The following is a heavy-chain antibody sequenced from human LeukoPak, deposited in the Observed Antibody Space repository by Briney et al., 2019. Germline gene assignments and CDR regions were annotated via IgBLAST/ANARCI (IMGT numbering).Heavy chain of an antibody. CDR3: AKGSFGVVSRGYFDY. D-gene: IGHD3-3*01. J-gene: IGHJ4*02. CDR2: ISGSGSST. Sequence: GGSLRLSWAASGFTFSSYAMSWVRQAPGKGLEWVSAISGSGSSTYYADSVKGRFTISRDNSKNTLYLQMNSLRAEDTAVYYCAKGSFGVVSRGYFDYWGQGTLVTVSS. CDR1: GFTFSSYA. V-gene: IGHV3-23*01.